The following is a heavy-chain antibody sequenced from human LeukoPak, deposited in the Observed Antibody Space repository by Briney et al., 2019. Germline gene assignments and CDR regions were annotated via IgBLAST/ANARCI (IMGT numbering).Heavy chain of an antibody. Sequence: ASVKVSCKASGYTFTSYYMHWVRQAPGQGLEWMGIINPSGGSTSYAQKYQGRITITRDLSTRTDYMELSNLSSDDTAVYYCARDNSCAEPKGGWWFDPWGQGTLVTVSS. J-gene: IGHJ5*02. V-gene: IGHV1-46*01. CDR1: GYTFTSYY. CDR2: INPSGGST. D-gene: IGHD1-26*01. CDR3: ARDNSCAEPKGGWWFDP.